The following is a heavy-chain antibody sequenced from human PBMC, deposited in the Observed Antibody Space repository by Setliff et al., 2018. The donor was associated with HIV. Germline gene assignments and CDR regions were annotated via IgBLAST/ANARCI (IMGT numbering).Heavy chain of an antibody. J-gene: IGHJ3*02. D-gene: IGHD2-21*02. V-gene: IGHV4-30-4*08. Sequence: SETLSLTCTVSGGSISSTTYYWSWIRQPPGKGLEWIGYIYYSGSAAYYNPSLQSRSTISLDTSKNQFSLRLTSVTAADTAIYYCAREVDMVTTSDAFDIWGQGTMVTVSS. CDR2: IYYSGSAA. CDR3: AREVDMVTTSDAFDI. CDR1: GGSISSTTYY.